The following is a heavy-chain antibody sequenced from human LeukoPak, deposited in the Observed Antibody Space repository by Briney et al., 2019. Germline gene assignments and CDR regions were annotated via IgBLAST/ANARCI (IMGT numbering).Heavy chain of an antibody. CDR1: GGTFSSYA. J-gene: IGHJ4*02. Sequence: SVRVSCKASGGTFSSYAISWVRQAPGQGLEWMGGIIPIFGTANYAQKFQGRVTITADESTSTAYMELSSLRSEDTAVYYCASYDSSGCYYVGPFDYWGQGTLVTVSS. V-gene: IGHV1-69*13. CDR3: ASYDSSGCYYVGPFDY. CDR2: IIPIFGTA. D-gene: IGHD3-22*01.